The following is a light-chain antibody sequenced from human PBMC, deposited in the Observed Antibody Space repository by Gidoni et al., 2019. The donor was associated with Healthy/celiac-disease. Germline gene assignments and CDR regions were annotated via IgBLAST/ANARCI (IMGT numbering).Light chain of an antibody. CDR2: GAS. V-gene: IGKV3-20*01. CDR3: QQYGSSLIT. CDR1: QSVSSSY. J-gene: IGKJ5*01. Sequence: EIVFTQSPGPLSLSPVERATLSCRASQSVSSSYLAWYQQKPGQAPRLLFYGASSRATGIPARFSGSGSGTDFTLTISRLEPEDFAVYYCQQYGSSLITFGQGTPLDIK.